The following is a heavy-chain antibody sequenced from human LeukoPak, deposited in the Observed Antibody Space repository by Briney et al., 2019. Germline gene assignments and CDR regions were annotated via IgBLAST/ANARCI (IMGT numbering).Heavy chain of an antibody. D-gene: IGHD1-1*01. CDR1: GFTVSSNY. V-gene: IGHV3-53*01. CDR2: IYSGGST. CDR3: AKAPPYKKYFGY. Sequence: PGGSLRLSCAASGFTVSSNYMSWVRQAPGKGLEWVSVIYSGGSTYYADSVKGRFTISRDNSKNTLYLQMNSLRAEDTAVYYCAKAPPYKKYFGYWGQGTLVTVSS. J-gene: IGHJ4*02.